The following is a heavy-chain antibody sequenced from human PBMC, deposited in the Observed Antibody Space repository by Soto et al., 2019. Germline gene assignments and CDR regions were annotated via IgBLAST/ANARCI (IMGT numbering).Heavy chain of an antibody. CDR1: GGSVRSGSHY. V-gene: IGHV4-61*01. J-gene: IGHJ6*02. Sequence: SETLSLTCTVSGGSVRSGSHYWSWIRQPPGKGLEWIGYIYYSGSTNYNPSLKSRVTISIDTSKNQFSLKLSSVTAADTAVYYCARDGYGLDVWGQGITVTVFS. CDR2: IYYSGST. CDR3: ARDGYGLDV.